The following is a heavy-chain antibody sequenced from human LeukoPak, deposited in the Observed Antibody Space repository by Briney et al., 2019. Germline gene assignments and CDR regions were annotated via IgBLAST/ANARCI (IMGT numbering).Heavy chain of an antibody. CDR2: FDPENGET. V-gene: IGHV1-24*01. J-gene: IGHJ4*02. D-gene: IGHD3-9*01. Sequence: ASVKVSCKVPGYTLSELFIHWVRQTPGKGLEWMGGFDPENGETIYAQKFQGRVTMTEDTSTDTAYMELSSLRSKDTAVYYCATDRFLTGYGGLDYWGQGTLVTVSS. CDR1: GYTLSELF. CDR3: ATDRFLTGYGGLDY.